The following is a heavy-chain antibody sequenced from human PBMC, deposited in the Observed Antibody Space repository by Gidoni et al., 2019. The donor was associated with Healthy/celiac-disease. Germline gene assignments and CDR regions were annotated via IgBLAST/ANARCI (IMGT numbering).Heavy chain of an antibody. CDR2: ISYDGSNK. CDR1: GVTFSSYG. J-gene: IGHJ4*02. CDR3: AKDGEMATITRFDY. Sequence: QVQLVESGGGGVQPGRSLRGSCAASGVTFSSYGMNWVRQAPGKGLEWVAVISYDGSNKYYADSVKGRFTISRDNSNNTLYLQMNSLRAEDTAVYYCAKDGEMATITRFDYWGQGTLVTVSS. D-gene: IGHD5-12*01. V-gene: IGHV3-30*18.